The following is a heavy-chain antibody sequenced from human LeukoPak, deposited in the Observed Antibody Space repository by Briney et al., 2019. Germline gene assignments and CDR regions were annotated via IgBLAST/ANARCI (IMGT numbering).Heavy chain of an antibody. CDR1: GGTFSSYA. CDR2: IIPIFGTA. CDR3: ARSIVVVPAAILALYYYYGMDV. D-gene: IGHD2-2*02. J-gene: IGHJ6*04. Sequence: GSSVKVSCKASGGTFSSYATSWVRHAPRQGLEWMGGIIPIFGTANYAQKFQGRVTITADESTSTAYMELSSLRSEDTAVYYCARSIVVVPAAILALYYYYGMDVWGKGTTVTVSS. V-gene: IGHV1-69*01.